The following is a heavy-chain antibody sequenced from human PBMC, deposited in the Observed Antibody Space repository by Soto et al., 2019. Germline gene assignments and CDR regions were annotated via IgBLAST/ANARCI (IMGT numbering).Heavy chain of an antibody. Sequence: TCTVSGGSMRNVYWSWIRQPPGKRLEWIGFIFHSGNAEYNPSLKSRVTISIDTSKSQFSLSLDSVTAADTAVYFCARAHAPTLPFDYWGLGTLVTVSS. J-gene: IGHJ4*01. D-gene: IGHD2-15*01. CDR1: GGSMRNVY. CDR3: ARAHAPTLPFDY. V-gene: IGHV4-59*01. CDR2: IFHSGNA.